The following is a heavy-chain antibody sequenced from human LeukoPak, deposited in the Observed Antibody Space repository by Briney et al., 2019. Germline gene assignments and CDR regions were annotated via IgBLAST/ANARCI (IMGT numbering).Heavy chain of an antibody. J-gene: IGHJ4*02. Sequence: ASVKVSCKASGYTFTSYSMHWVRQAPGQGLEWMGIINPSGGSTSYAQKFQDRVTMTRDTSTSTVYVELSSLRSEDTAVYYCARDPNGGHFDYWGQGTLVTVSS. CDR2: INPSGGST. V-gene: IGHV1-46*01. CDR3: ARDPNGGHFDY. CDR1: GYTFTSYS. D-gene: IGHD4-23*01.